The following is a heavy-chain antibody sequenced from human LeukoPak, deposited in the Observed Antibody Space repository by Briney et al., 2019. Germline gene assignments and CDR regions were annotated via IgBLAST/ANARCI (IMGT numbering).Heavy chain of an antibody. CDR1: GGTFSSYA. CDR2: IIPIFGTA. CDR3: ARTNDYGDYALLF. Sequence: SVKVSCKASGGTFSSYAISWVRQAPGQGLESRGGIIPIFGTANYAQKFQGRVTITTDESTSTAYMELSSLRSEDTAVYYCARTNDYGDYALLFWGQGTLVTVSS. D-gene: IGHD4-17*01. V-gene: IGHV1-69*05. J-gene: IGHJ4*02.